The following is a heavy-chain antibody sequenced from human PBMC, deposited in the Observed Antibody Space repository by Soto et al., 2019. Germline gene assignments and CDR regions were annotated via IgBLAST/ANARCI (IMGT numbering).Heavy chain of an antibody. CDR1: GGTFSGYV. CDR3: ATHGLGVSSPPYFDH. V-gene: IGHV1-69*01. J-gene: IGHJ4*02. CDR2: FVPLFGTT. D-gene: IGHD3-16*01. Sequence: QLVQSGSEVKKPGSSVKVSCQASGGTFSGYVVTWVRQAPGQGLEWMGEFVPLFGTTHYAQRFSGRIKIPAEESTRTGYMELRNLRSDDTAAYYCATHGLGVSSPPYFDHWGQGTLVTVSS.